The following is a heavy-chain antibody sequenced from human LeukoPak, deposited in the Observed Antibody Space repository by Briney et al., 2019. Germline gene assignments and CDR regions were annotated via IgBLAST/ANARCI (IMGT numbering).Heavy chain of an antibody. D-gene: IGHD4-23*01. J-gene: IGHJ3*02. CDR3: ARDDGGNLNDAFDI. CDR2: IRYDGSNK. Sequence: PGGSLRLSCAASGFTFSSYGMHWVRQAPGKGLEWVAFIRYDGSNKYYADSVKGRFTISRDNSKNTLYLQMNSLRAEDTAVYYCARDDGGNLNDAFDIWGQGTMVTVSS. V-gene: IGHV3-30*02. CDR1: GFTFSSYG.